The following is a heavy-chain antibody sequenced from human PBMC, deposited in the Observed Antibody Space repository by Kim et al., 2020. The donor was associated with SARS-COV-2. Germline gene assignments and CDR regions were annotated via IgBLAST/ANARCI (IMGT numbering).Heavy chain of an antibody. CDR2: IIPILGIA. J-gene: IGHJ6*03. CDR3: ASEGSNYYYYYYMDV. V-gene: IGHV1-69*04. CDR1: GGTFSSYA. Sequence: SVKVSCKASGGTFSSYAISWVRQAPGQGLEWMGRIIPILGIANYAQKFQGRVTITADKSTSTAYMELSSLRSEDTAVYYCASEGSNYYYYYYMDVWGKGTTVTVSS.